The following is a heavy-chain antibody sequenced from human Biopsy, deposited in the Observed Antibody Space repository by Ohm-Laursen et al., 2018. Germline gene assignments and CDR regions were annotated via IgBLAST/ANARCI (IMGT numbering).Heavy chain of an antibody. J-gene: IGHJ6*02. CDR1: GFSLNTRGMS. V-gene: IGHV2-70*16. CDR3: ARIPILVVPAAIVYRHRRHLQGLDV. D-gene: IGHD2-2*02. CDR2: IDWDDAK. Sequence: TTQTLMLTYTLSGFSLNTRGMSVTWIRQPPGKALEWLARIDWDDAKFYSESLKTGLTISKGTSENHVVLTLSDVAPVDTATYYCARIPILVVPAAIVYRHRRHLQGLDVWGQGTTVIVSS.